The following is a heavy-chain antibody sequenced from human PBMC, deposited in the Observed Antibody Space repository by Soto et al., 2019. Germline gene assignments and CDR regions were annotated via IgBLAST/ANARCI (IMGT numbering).Heavy chain of an antibody. J-gene: IGHJ4*02. CDR1: EFTFANAW. CDR2: IKSKADGGTT. CDR3: TSLDYGH. V-gene: IGHV3-15*01. D-gene: IGHD4-17*01. Sequence: EVQLVESGGDLVKPGGSLRLSCAASEFTFANAWISWVRQAPGKGLEWVGRIKSKADGGTTDYAAPVKGRFTISRDESQNTLYLQINSLKTEDTSGYYCTSLDYGHWGQGTLVTVSS.